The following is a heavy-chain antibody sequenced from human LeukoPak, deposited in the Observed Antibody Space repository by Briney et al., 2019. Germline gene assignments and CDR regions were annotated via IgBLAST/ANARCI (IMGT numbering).Heavy chain of an antibody. D-gene: IGHD3-22*01. Sequence: GASVKVSCKASGYIFTTYGISWVRQAPGQGLEWMGWISAYNGNTNYAKNFQGRVTVTTDTSTTTAYMELRSLRFDDTAVCYCARQFYYDTSGSYYFDHWGQGTLVTVSS. V-gene: IGHV1-18*01. CDR1: GYIFTTYG. CDR2: ISAYNGNT. CDR3: ARQFYYDTSGSYYFDH. J-gene: IGHJ4*02.